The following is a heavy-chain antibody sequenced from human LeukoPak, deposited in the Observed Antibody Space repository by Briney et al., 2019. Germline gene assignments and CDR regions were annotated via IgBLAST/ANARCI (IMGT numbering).Heavy chain of an antibody. CDR1: GFTVSSYW. V-gene: IGHV3-74*01. CDR2: INTDGSRT. J-gene: IGHJ4*02. CDR3: ARRGYTAYVHDY. Sequence: PGGSLRLSCAASGFTVSSYWMHWVRQAPGKVLVWVSRINTDGSRTSYADSVKGRFTISRDNGKKTLYLQMNSLRADDTAVYYCARRGYTAYVHDYWGQGTLVTVSS. D-gene: IGHD5-12*01.